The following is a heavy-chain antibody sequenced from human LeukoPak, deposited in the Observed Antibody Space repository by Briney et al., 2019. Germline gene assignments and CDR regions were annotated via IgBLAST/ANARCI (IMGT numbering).Heavy chain of an antibody. CDR1: GYSISSGYY. V-gene: IGHV4-38-2*02. Sequence: SETLSLTCTVSGYSISSGYYWGWIRQPPGKGLEWIGSIYHSGSAYYNPSLKSRVTISVDTSKNQFSLEVTSVSASDTAIYYCARGKYSGTYYFDSWGQGTLVAVSS. CDR2: IYHSGSA. J-gene: IGHJ4*02. CDR3: ARGKYSGTYYFDS. D-gene: IGHD1-26*01.